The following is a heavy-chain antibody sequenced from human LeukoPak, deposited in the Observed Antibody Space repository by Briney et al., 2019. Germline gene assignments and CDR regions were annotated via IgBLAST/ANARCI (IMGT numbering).Heavy chain of an antibody. CDR2: ISSSGSGGNT. Sequence: GGSLRLSCVASGFSFSNYWMSWVRQAPGKGLEWVSGISSSGSGGNTYYADSVKGRFTISRDSSKNTLYLQMNSLRAEDTAVYYCAKDRGGSQVFDYWGQGTLVTVSS. CDR1: GFSFSNYW. J-gene: IGHJ4*02. V-gene: IGHV3-23*01. D-gene: IGHD5-12*01. CDR3: AKDRGGSQVFDY.